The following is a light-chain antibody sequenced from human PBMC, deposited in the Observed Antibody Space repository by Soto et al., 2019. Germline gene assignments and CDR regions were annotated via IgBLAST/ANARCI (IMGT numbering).Light chain of an antibody. CDR1: LSVNSN. J-gene: IGKJ1*01. V-gene: IGKV3-15*01. Sequence: EIVMTQSPATLSVSPGERVTLSCRASLSVNSNLAWYQQKPGQAPRLLIYGASTRATGIPARFSGSGSGTDFTLTISSLQSEDFAVYYCQHYNNWPPWTFGQGTKVEIK. CDR2: GAS. CDR3: QHYNNWPPWT.